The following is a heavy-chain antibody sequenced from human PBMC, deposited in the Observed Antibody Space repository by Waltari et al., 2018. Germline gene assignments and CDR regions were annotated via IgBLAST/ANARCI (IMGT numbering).Heavy chain of an antibody. J-gene: IGHJ4*02. D-gene: IGHD3-22*01. CDR1: AGSLSSYS. CDR3: ARDVYDSTGYARFDY. V-gene: IGHV4-4*07. CDR2: IYSSGTA. Sequence: QVPLQESGPGLVTPSESLSLTCTVSAGSLSSYSRSRLRQPAGKGLEWSGRIYSSGTASYNPSLKSRVTISVDKSKNQFSLKLNSVTAADTAVYYCARDVYDSTGYARFDYWGQGTLVTVSS.